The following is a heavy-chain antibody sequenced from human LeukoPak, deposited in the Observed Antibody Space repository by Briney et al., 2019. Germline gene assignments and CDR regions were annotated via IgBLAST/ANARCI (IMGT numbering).Heavy chain of an antibody. CDR2: IKSKTDGGTT. J-gene: IGHJ6*03. V-gene: IGHV3-15*01. Sequence: GGSLRLSCAASGFTFSNAWMSWVRQAPGKGLEWVGRIKSKTDGGTTDYAAPVKGRFTISRDDSKNTLYLQMNSLKTEDTAVYYCTTERYYYGSGSYPYYYYYMDVWGKGTTGTISS. CDR1: GFTFSNAW. CDR3: TTERYYYGSGSYPYYYYYMDV. D-gene: IGHD3-10*01.